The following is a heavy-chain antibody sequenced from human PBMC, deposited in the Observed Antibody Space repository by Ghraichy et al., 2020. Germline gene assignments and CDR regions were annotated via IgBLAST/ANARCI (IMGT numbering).Heavy chain of an antibody. CDR1: GYSFTTYW. D-gene: IGHD4-17*01. CDR3: ARPRDYGDYELGY. J-gene: IGHJ4*02. Sequence: GGSLNISCKGSGYSFTTYWIGWVRQMPGKGLEWMGIIYPGDSDTKYSPSFQGQVTISADKSISTAYLQWSSLKASDTAMYYCARPRDYGDYELGYWGQGTLVTVSA. V-gene: IGHV5-51*01. CDR2: IYPGDSDT.